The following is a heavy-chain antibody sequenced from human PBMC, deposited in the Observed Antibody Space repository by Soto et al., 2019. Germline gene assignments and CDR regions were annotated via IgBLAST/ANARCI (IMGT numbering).Heavy chain of an antibody. CDR3: VAGPDRAKSAY. CDR2: GLRPDYT. V-gene: IGHV4-59*01. Sequence: LETLSLTCTVSGGSINDYYWSWTRQPPGKGLEWIAYGLRPDYTGYNPSLRNRVTISSDTSKNQFSLRLISVTAADTAVYYCVAGPDRAKSAYWGQGTLVTVSS. CDR1: GGSINDYY. J-gene: IGHJ4*01.